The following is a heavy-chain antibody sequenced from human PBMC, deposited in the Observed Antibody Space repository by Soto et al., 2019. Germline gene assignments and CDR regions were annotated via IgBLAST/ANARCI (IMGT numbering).Heavy chain of an antibody. CDR3: SSQTYSYAWHH. CDR1: SGSISSNW. CDR2: IYHSGST. V-gene: IGHV4-4*02. Sequence: SETLSLTCAVSSGSISSNWWSWFRQPPGKGLEWIGEIYHSGSTNYNPSLNSRVTISVDKSKNHFSLDLSSVTAADTAVYYCSSQTYSYAWHHWGQGTQVTVSS. D-gene: IGHD5-18*01. J-gene: IGHJ5*02.